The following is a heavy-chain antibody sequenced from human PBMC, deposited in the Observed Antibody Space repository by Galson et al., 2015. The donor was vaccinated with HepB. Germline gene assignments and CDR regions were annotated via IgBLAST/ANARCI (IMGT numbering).Heavy chain of an antibody. CDR3: ARGAAGTLDY. CDR1: GGTFSSSA. CDR2: IVVGSGNT. J-gene: IGHJ4*02. D-gene: IGHD6-13*01. V-gene: IGHV1-58*02. Sequence: SCKASGGTFSSSAMQWVRQARGQRLEWIGWIVVGSGNTNYAQKFQGRVTMTRDTSISTAYMELSRLRSDDTAVYYCARGAAGTLDYWGQGTLVTVSS.